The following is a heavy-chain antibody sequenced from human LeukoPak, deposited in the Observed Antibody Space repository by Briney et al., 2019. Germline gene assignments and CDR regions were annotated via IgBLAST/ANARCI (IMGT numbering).Heavy chain of an antibody. CDR1: GGTFSSYA. J-gene: IGHJ6*04. CDR3: VRSIAYYYYGMDV. V-gene: IGHV1-69*06. CDR2: IIPIFGTA. D-gene: IGHD3-10*01. Sequence: SVKVSCKASGGTFSSYAISWVRQAPGQGLEWMGGIIPIFGTANFAQKFQGRVTITADKSTSTAYMELSSLRSEDTAVYYCVRSIAYYYYGMDVWGKGTTVTVSS.